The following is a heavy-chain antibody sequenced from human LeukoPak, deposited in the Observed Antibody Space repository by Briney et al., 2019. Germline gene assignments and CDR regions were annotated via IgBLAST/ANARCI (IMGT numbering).Heavy chain of an antibody. Sequence: SVKVSCKASGGTFSSYAISWVRQAPGQGLEWMGGIIPIFGTANYAQKFQGRVTITTDESTSTAYMELSSLRSEDTAVYYCARDAGYYDSSGYYPWGQRTLVTVSS. CDR2: IIPIFGTA. CDR3: ARDAGYYDSSGYYP. CDR1: GGTFSSYA. V-gene: IGHV1-69*05. D-gene: IGHD3-22*01. J-gene: IGHJ5*02.